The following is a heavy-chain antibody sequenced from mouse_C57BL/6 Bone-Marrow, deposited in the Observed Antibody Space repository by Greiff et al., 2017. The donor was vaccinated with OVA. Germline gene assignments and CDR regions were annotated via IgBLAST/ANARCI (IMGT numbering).Heavy chain of an antibody. D-gene: IGHD2-4*01. Sequence: EVQVVESGGGLVQPGGSLKLSCAASGFTFSDYYMYWVRQTPEKRLEWVAYISNGGGSTYYPDTVKGRFTISRDNAKNTLYLQMSRLKSEDTAMYDCARDDYDAAWFAYWGQGTLVTVSA. CDR2: ISNGGGST. CDR3: ARDDYDAAWFAY. V-gene: IGHV5-12*01. CDR1: GFTFSDYY. J-gene: IGHJ3*01.